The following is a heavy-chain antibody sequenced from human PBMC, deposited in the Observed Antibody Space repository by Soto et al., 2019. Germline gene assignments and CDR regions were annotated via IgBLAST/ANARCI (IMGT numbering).Heavy chain of an antibody. D-gene: IGHD5-18*01. CDR1: GFTPFSYYS. J-gene: IGHJ4*02. Sequence: EVQLVESGGGLVQPGGSLRLSCAASGFTPFSYYSMNWVRQAPGKGLEWVSFISGRGSPIYYADSVRGRFTISRDNAKNSLSLEMNNLRVEDTAVYYCARVRGHSYGYVDYWGQGTLVTVSS. V-gene: IGHV3-48*04. CDR2: ISGRGSPI. CDR3: ARVRGHSYGYVDY.